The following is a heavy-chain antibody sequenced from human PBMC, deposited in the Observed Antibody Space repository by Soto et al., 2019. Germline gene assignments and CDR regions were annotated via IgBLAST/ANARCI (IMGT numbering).Heavy chain of an antibody. V-gene: IGHV1-69*13. CDR3: ARQPNSSGWYPKLYWYFDL. CDR2: IIPIFGTA. D-gene: IGHD6-19*01. CDR1: GGTFSSYA. Sequence: SVKVSCKASGGTFSSYAISWVRQAPGQGLEWMGGIIPIFGTANYAQKFQGRVTITADESTSTAYMELSSLRSEDTAVYYCARQPNSSGWYPKLYWYFDLWGRGTLVTVSS. J-gene: IGHJ2*01.